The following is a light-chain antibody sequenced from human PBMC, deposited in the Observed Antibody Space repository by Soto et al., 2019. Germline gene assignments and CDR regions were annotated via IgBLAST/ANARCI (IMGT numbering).Light chain of an antibody. V-gene: IGLV2-14*01. CDR1: SSDVGGYNY. CDR2: EVS. CDR3: SSYTSSSTLVV. J-gene: IGLJ2*01. Sequence: VLTQPASVSGSPGQSITISCTGTSSDVGGYNYVSWYQQHPGKAPKLMIYEVSNRPSGVSNRFSGSKSGNTASLTISGLQAEDEADYYCSSYTSSSTLVVFGGGTKLTVL.